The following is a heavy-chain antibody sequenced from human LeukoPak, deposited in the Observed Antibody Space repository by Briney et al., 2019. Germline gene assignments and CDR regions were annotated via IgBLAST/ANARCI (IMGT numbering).Heavy chain of an antibody. CDR1: GGAISSYY. V-gene: IGHV4-59*08. CDR3: ASSYYDSSGYNDDAFDI. Sequence: NPSETLSLTCTVSGGAISSYYWSWIRQPPGKGLEGIGYIHYSGSTNYNPSLKSRVTISVDTSKNQFSLKLSSVTAADTAVYYCASSYYDSSGYNDDAFDIWGQGTMVTVSS. J-gene: IGHJ3*02. CDR2: IHYSGST. D-gene: IGHD3-22*01.